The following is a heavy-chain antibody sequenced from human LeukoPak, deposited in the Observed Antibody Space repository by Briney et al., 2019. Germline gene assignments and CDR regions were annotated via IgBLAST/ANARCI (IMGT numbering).Heavy chain of an antibody. J-gene: IGHJ4*02. CDR3: ATTRGEQGYDY. V-gene: IGHV3-66*01. D-gene: IGHD1/OR15-1a*01. CDR1: GFTVSSNY. Sequence: PGGSLRLSCAASGFTVSSNYMSWVRQAPGKGLEWVSLIYSGGSTYYADSVKGRFAISRDNSKNTLYLQMNSLRAEDTAVYYCATTRGEQGYDYWGQGTLVTVSS. CDR2: IYSGGST.